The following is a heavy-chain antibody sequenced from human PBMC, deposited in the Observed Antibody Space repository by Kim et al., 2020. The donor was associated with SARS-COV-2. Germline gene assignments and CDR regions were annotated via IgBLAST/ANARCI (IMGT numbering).Heavy chain of an antibody. CDR1: GFTFSSSA. D-gene: IGHD1-26*01. Sequence: GGSLRLSCAASGFTFSSSAMNWVRQAPGKGLEWVSTISSNSGNTYYADSVRGRFTISRDYSKNTLYLQVNSLRAEDTALYYCTKDGAEGARLDYWGQGTLVIVSS. J-gene: IGHJ4*02. CDR2: ISSNSGNT. V-gene: IGHV3-23*01. CDR3: TKDGAEGARLDY.